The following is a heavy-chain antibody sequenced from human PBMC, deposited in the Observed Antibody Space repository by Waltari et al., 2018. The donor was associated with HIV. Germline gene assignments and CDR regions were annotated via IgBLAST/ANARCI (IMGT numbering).Heavy chain of an antibody. CDR2: IKTKGDGGAT. CDR3: TSEEDYGSGSHFDY. D-gene: IGHD3-10*01. V-gene: IGHV3-15*01. J-gene: IGHJ4*02. Sequence: EVQLVESGGDLLKPGGYLRLSCAASGFTLNSVWMSWVRQAPGKGLEWVGRIKTKGDGGATDYAAAVKGRFTISRDDSKNTVYLQMNSLKIEDTAVYYCTSEEDYGSGSHFDYWGQGTLVTVSS. CDR1: GFTLNSVW.